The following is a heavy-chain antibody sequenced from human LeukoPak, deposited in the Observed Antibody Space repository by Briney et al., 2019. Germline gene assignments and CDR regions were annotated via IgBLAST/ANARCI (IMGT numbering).Heavy chain of an antibody. Sequence: PGGSLRLSCAASGFTVSSNYMSSVRQAPRKGREWVSVIYSGGSTYYADSVKGRFTISTDNSKNTLYLQMNSLRAEDTAVYYCARGDSSSWYTGYWGQGTLVTVSS. CDR1: GFTVSSNY. V-gene: IGHV3-53*01. D-gene: IGHD6-13*01. CDR3: ARGDSSSWYTGY. J-gene: IGHJ4*02. CDR2: IYSGGST.